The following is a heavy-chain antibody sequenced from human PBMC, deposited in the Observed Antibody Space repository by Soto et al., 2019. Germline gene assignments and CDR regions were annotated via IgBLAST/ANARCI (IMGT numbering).Heavy chain of an antibody. CDR2: IIPIFGTA. D-gene: IGHD2-2*01. CDR3: ARVRDIVVVPAAGEENYYYGMDV. Sequence: QVQLVQSGAEVKKPGSSVKVSCKASGGTFSSYAISWVRQAPGQGLEWMGGIIPIFGTANYAQKFQGRVTITADESTSTAYMELSSLRSEDTAVYYCARVRDIVVVPAAGEENYYYGMDVWGQGTTVTVSS. J-gene: IGHJ6*02. V-gene: IGHV1-69*01. CDR1: GGTFSSYA.